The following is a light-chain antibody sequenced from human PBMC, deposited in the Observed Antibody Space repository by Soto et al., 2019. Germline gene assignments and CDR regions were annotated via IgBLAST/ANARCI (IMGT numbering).Light chain of an antibody. CDR1: QDINHY. Sequence: DIQMTQSPSAMSASVGDRITITCRASQDINHYLAWFQQKPGKVPKRLIYGASSLQSGVPSRFSGSGSGTEFSLTIGSLQPEDFATYYCLQHRSYPLTFGGGTKVDIK. J-gene: IGKJ4*01. V-gene: IGKV1-17*03. CDR2: GAS. CDR3: LQHRSYPLT.